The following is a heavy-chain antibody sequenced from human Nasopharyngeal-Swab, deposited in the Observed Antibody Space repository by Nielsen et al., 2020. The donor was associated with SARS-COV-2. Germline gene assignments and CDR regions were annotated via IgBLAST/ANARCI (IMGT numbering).Heavy chain of an antibody. CDR3: ARIAVASADYYYYMDV. CDR2: MFHRGST. Sequence: SETLSLTCTVSGGSISSSSYYWGWIRQSPGKGLEWIGAMFHRGSTYLNPSLKSRVTISIDTSKNQFSLELSSVTAADTAVYYCARIAVASADYYYYMDVWGKGTTVTVSS. D-gene: IGHD6-19*01. J-gene: IGHJ6*03. CDR1: GGSISSSSYY. V-gene: IGHV4-39*07.